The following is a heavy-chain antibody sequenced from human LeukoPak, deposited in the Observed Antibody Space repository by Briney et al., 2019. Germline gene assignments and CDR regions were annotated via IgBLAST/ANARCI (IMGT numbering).Heavy chain of an antibody. D-gene: IGHD2-2*01. CDR2: ISYDGSNK. CDR1: GFTFSSYA. J-gene: IGHJ4*02. Sequence: PGGSLRLSCAASGFTFSSYAMHWVRQAPGKGLKGVAVISYDGSNKYYADSVKGRFTISRDNSKNTLYLQMNSLRAEDTAVYYCARSGGVVVVPAATGHYFDYWGQGTLVTVSS. V-gene: IGHV3-30-3*01. CDR3: ARSGGVVVVPAATGHYFDY.